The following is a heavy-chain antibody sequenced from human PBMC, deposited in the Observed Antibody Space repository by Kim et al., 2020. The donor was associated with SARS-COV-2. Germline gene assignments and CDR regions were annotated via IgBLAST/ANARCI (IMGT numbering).Heavy chain of an antibody. CDR2: EK. CDR3: ARGSGSFYIH. D-gene: IGHD1-26*01. Sequence: EKNNVDTVKGRFNISRDNAKNSLYLQMNSLRAEDTAVYYCARGSGSFYIHWGPGTLVTVSS. V-gene: IGHV3-7*01. J-gene: IGHJ4*02.